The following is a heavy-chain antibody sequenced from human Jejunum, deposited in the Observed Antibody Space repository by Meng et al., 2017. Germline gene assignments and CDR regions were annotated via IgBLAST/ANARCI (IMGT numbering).Heavy chain of an antibody. J-gene: IGHJ4*02. CDR2: VWPSGAT. Sequence: QVPVQESGPGLVKPSGTLSLTCTVSGVSTTAPFYWTWIRQAPGKGLEWIGEVWPSGATYYNPSLSSRITISIDTSNNQFSLEVAFLTAADTAVYYRARAIRERYFDSWGQGTLVTVSS. V-gene: IGHV4-4*02. CDR3: ARAIRERYFDS. CDR1: GVSTTAPFY. D-gene: IGHD1-14*01.